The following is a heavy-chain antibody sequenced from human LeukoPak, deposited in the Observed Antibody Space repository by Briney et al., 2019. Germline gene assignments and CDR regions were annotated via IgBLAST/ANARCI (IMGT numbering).Heavy chain of an antibody. V-gene: IGHV4-30-4*01. CDR3: ARGTNNYDILTGLNNWFDP. D-gene: IGHD3-9*01. CDR1: GGSIGSGDYY. J-gene: IGHJ5*02. CDR2: IYYSGST. Sequence: SQTLSLTCTVSGGSIGSGDYYWSWIRQPPGKGLEWIGYIYYSGSTYYNPSLKSRVTISVDTSKNQFSLKLSSVTAADTAVYYCARGTNNYDILTGLNNWFDPWGQGTLVTVSS.